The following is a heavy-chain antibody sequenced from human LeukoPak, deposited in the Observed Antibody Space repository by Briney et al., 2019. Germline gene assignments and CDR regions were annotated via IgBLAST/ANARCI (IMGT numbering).Heavy chain of an antibody. CDR2: INAGNGNT. CDR1: GYTFTSYA. V-gene: IGHV1-3*01. J-gene: IGHJ4*02. Sequence: ASVKVSCKASGYTFTSYAMYWVRQAPGQRLEWMGWINAGNGNTKYSQKFQGRVTITRDTSASTAYMELSSLRSEDTAVYYCARGRGIAVAGTLLDYWGQGTLVTVSS. D-gene: IGHD6-19*01. CDR3: ARGRGIAVAGTLLDY.